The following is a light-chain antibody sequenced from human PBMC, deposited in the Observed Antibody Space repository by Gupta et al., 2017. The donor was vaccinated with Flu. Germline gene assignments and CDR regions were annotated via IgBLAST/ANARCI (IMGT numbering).Light chain of an antibody. CDR2: GAS. CDR3: QQYHTWPYS. J-gene: IGKJ2*03. Sequence: NLAWYQQKPGQAPRLLMSGASTRASGIPARFSGTGSGTEFTLTISSLQSEDPAVYYCQQYHTWPYSFGQGTKVEIK. V-gene: IGKV3-15*01. CDR1: N.